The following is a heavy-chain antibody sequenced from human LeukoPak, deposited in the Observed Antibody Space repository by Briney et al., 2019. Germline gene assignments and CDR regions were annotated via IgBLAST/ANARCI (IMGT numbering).Heavy chain of an antibody. CDR1: GGSFNDYA. CDR2: IIPLFGTP. D-gene: IGHD4-17*01. V-gene: IGHV1-69*05. J-gene: IGHJ4*02. CDR3: ARERTTETTWGYFDY. Sequence: ASVKVSCKASGGSFNDYAFSWVRQAPGQGLEWMGGIIPLFGTPIYAQQFQGRFTITTDESTSTAYMKLSSLTSEDTAVYYCARERTTETTWGYFDYWGQGTLVTVSS.